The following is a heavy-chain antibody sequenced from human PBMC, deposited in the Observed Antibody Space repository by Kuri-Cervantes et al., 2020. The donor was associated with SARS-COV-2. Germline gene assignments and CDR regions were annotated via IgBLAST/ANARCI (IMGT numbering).Heavy chain of an antibody. CDR1: GGSFSGYY. CDR3: ARSAVRMVRGVIHY. D-gene: IGHD3-10*01. CDR2: INHSGST. V-gene: IGHV4-34*01. Sequence: GSLRLSCAVYGGSFSGYYWSWIRQPPGKGLEWIGEINHSGSTNYNPSLKSRVTISVDTSKNQFSLKLSSVTAADTAVYYCARSAVRMVRGVIHYWGQGTLGHRLL. J-gene: IGHJ4*02.